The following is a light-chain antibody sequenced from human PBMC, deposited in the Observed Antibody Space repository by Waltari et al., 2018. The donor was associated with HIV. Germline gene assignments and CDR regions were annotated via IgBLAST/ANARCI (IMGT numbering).Light chain of an antibody. V-gene: IGKV3D-15*01. CDR2: DAS. Sequence: EIVLTQSPATLSLSPGERATLSCRASQSVSNNFAWYQQRPGQAPRLLIYDASNRATGIPARFSGSGSGTEFTLTISSLQSEDFALYYCQHYNNWPPWTFGQGTKVEIK. CDR1: QSVSNN. J-gene: IGKJ1*01. CDR3: QHYNNWPPWT.